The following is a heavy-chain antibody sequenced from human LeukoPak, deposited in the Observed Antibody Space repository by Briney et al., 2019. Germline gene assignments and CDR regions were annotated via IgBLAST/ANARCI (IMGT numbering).Heavy chain of an antibody. V-gene: IGHV1-2*02. D-gene: IGHD6-13*01. CDR3: ARGVSATGTEGYWYFDL. CDR2: INPNSGAT. J-gene: IGHJ2*01. Sequence: ASVKVSCKASGYTFTGYYMHWVRQAPGQGLEWMGWINPNSGATNYAQKFQDRVTMTRDTSITTAYMELSRLRSDDTAVYYCARGVSATGTEGYWYFDLWGRGTLVTVSS. CDR1: GYTFTGYY.